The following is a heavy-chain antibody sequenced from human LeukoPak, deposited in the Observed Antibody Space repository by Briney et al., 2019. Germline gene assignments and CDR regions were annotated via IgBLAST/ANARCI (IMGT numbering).Heavy chain of an antibody. Sequence: GASVKVSCKASGGTFSSYAISWVRQAPGQGLEWMGRIIPILGIANYAQKFQGRVTITADKSTSTAYMELSSLRSEDTAVYYCASRGNYYGSGSYPSDYWGQGTLVTVSS. D-gene: IGHD3-10*01. V-gene: IGHV1-69*04. CDR3: ASRGNYYGSGSYPSDY. J-gene: IGHJ4*02. CDR1: GGTFSSYA. CDR2: IIPILGIA.